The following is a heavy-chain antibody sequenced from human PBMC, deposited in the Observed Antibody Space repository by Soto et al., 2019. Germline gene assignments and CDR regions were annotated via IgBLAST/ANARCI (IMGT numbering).Heavy chain of an antibody. V-gene: IGHV1-69*13. CDR1: GGTFSSYA. CDR3: ADTPAAASGRYYYYGMDV. D-gene: IGHD2-2*01. J-gene: IGHJ6*02. CDR2: IIPIFGTA. Sequence: SVKVSCKASGGTFSSYAISWVRQAPGQGLEWMGGIIPIFGTANYAQKFQGRVTITADESTSTAYMELSSLRSEDTAVYYCADTPAAASGRYYYYGMDVWGQGTTVTAP.